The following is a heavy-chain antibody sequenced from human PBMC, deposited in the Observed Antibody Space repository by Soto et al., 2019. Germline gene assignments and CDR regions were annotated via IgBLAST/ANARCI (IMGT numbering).Heavy chain of an antibody. D-gene: IGHD3-22*01. Sequence: QVQLQESGPGLVKPSQTLSLTCTVSGGSISSGDYYWNWIRQPPGKGLEWIGYIYYSGSAYYNPSRNMRVTRSVDTSKNQFSLKLSSVTAADTAVYYCARDSYDSSGSSGYSFDYWGQGTLVTVSS. CDR2: IYYSGSA. CDR1: GGSISSGDYY. CDR3: ARDSYDSSGSSGYSFDY. V-gene: IGHV4-30-4*01. J-gene: IGHJ4*02.